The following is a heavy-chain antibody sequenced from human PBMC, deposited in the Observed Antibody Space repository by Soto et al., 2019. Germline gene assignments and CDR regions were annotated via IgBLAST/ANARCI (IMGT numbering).Heavy chain of an antibody. Sequence: EVQLVESGGGLVKPGGSLRVSCAASGFTFSNAWMFWVRQAPGKGPEWVGRIKSKTDGGTTDYNTLMKDRFTSSREDSKNTLYLEMSSLDIEYTAVDYCCTGVAMVRCGALAYWGQGVLVTVSS. CDR3: CTGVAMVRCGALAY. CDR2: IKSKTDGGTT. J-gene: IGHJ4*02. D-gene: IGHD3-10*01. CDR1: GFTFSNAW. V-gene: IGHV3-15*07.